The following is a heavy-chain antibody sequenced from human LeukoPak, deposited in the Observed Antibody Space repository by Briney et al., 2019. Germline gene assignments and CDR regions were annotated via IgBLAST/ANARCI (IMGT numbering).Heavy chain of an antibody. CDR1: GYTFTGYY. CDR2: INPNSGGT. D-gene: IGHD5-18*01. J-gene: IGHJ4*02. CDR3: ARDPQYSYGLNY. Sequence: ASVKVSCKASGYTFTGYYMHWLRQAPGQGLEWMGWINPNSGGTNYAQKFQGRVTMTRDTSISTAYMELSRLRSDDTAVYYCARDPQYSYGLNYWGQGTLVTVSS. V-gene: IGHV1-2*02.